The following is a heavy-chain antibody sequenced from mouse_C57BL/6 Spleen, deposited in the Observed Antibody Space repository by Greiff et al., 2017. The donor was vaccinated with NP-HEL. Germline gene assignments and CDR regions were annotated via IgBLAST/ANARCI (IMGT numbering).Heavy chain of an antibody. V-gene: IGHV1-53*01. CDR1: GYPFTSYW. CDR2: INRSNGGT. CDR3: AKGRTDATQEVN. J-gene: IGHJ2*01. Sequence: QVQLQQPGTELVKPGASVKLSCKASGYPFTSYWMHWVKQRPGQGLEWIGNINRSNGGTNYNEKFKSKATLTVDKSSRTAYMQLSSLTSEDSAVDNCAKGRTDATQEVNWAQGTALTVSA. D-gene: IGHD1-1*01.